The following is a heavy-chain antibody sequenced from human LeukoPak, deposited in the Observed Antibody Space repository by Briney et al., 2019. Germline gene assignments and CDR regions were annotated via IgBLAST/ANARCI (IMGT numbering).Heavy chain of an antibody. CDR1: GFTFSSYG. Sequence: GGSLRLSCAASGFTFSSYGMHWVRQAPGKGLEWVAVISYDGSNKYYADSVKGRFTISRDNSKNTLFLQMGSLRAEDMAVYYCARGGGRNTTMVWAFDYWGQGTLVTVSS. J-gene: IGHJ4*02. V-gene: IGHV3-30*03. CDR2: ISYDGSNK. CDR3: ARGGGRNTTMVWAFDY. D-gene: IGHD5-18*01.